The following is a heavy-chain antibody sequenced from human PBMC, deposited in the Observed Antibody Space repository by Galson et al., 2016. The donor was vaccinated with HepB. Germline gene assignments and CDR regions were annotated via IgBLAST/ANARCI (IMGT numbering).Heavy chain of an antibody. Sequence: SLRLSCAASGFTFSSYSMNWVRQAPGKGLEWVSSISSSSSYIYYADSVKGRFTISRDNAKNSLYLQMNSLRAEDTAVYYCARASGYNWNHLMIFNYFDYWGQGTLVTVSS. CDR1: GFTFSSYS. V-gene: IGHV3-21*01. J-gene: IGHJ4*02. D-gene: IGHD1-14*01. CDR2: ISSSSSYI. CDR3: ARASGYNWNHLMIFNYFDY.